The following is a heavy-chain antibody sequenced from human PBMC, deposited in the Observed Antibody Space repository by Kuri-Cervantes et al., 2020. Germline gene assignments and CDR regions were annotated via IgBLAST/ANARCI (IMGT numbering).Heavy chain of an antibody. CDR3: ARERARFEIYTMDV. Sequence: GGSLRLSCAASGFTFSDYYMSWIRQAPGKGLEWVSYISSSGSTIYYADSVKGRFTISRDNAKNSLYLQMNSLRAEDTAVYYCARERARFEIYTMDVWGQGTTVTVSS. D-gene: IGHD3-10*01. J-gene: IGHJ6*02. CDR1: GFTFSDYY. V-gene: IGHV3-11*04. CDR2: ISSSGSTI.